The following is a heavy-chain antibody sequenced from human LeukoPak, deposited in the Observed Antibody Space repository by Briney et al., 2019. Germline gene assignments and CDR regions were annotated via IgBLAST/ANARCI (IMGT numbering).Heavy chain of an antibody. CDR2: IKPNGGEE. V-gene: IGHV3-7*02. Sequence: GGSLRLSCAASGFTFSSYGMHWVRQAPGKGLEWVANIKPNGGEEYYVDSVKGRFTISRDNAKNTLYLQMNSLTAEDTAVYYCASQPSAVAGNYWGHGTLVTVSS. D-gene: IGHD6-19*01. CDR1: GFTFSSYG. J-gene: IGHJ4*01. CDR3: ASQPSAVAGNY.